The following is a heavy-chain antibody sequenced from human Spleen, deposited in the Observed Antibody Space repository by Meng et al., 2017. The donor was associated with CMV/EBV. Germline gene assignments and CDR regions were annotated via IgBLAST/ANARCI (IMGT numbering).Heavy chain of an antibody. CDR3: ARRDGDYFDY. Sequence: LSRTCTVSGGSMSSRYWSWIRQPPGRDLEWVGSIYYSGSTKYNPFLKTRVTISVDTSKHQFSLKLNSVTAADTAVYYCARRDGDYFDYWGQGTLVTVSS. V-gene: IGHV4-59*11. CDR2: IYYSGST. J-gene: IGHJ4*02. CDR1: GGSMSSRY. D-gene: IGHD3-10*01.